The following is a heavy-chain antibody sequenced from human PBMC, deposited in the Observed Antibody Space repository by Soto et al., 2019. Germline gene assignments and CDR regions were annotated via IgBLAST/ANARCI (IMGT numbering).Heavy chain of an antibody. CDR1: GGSISSSNW. CDR2: IYHSGST. J-gene: IGHJ4*02. CDR3: AGGDGYSFGSPYFDY. D-gene: IGHD5-18*01. V-gene: IGHV4-4*02. Sequence: QVQLQESGPGLVKPSGTLSLTCAVSGGSISSSNWWSWVRQPPGKGLEWIGEIYHSGSTNYNPSLKSRVTRSIDKSKTQFSLQLTSLTAADTAVYYCAGGDGYSFGSPYFDYWGQGTLVTVSS.